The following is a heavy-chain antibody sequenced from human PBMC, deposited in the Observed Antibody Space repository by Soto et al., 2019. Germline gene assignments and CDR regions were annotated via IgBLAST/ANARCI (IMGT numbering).Heavy chain of an antibody. J-gene: IGHJ6*02. D-gene: IGHD5-18*01. V-gene: IGHV3-23*01. CDR1: GFNFSIFA. CDR2: ISGSGGSR. CDR3: AKEGTAEWIHYYYPTDV. Sequence: GSMRLSCAGSGFNFSIFAMTWVRQGPGKGLEWVSTISGSGGSRFYADSVKGRFTLTRDNSKDTVYLQMNSLRVEDTAFYYCAKEGTAEWIHYYYPTDVWGRGTPVTVSS.